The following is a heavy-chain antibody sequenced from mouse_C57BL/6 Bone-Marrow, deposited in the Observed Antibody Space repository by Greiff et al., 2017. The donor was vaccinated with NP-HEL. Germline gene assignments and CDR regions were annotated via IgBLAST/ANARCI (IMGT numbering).Heavy chain of an antibody. CDR2: INPGSGGT. J-gene: IGHJ4*01. D-gene: IGHD1-1*01. CDR1: GYAFTNYL. CDR3: ARGVYYYGSRGFYAMDD. Sequence: VQLQQSGAELVRPGTSVKVSCKASGYAFTNYLIEWVKQRPGQGLEWIGVINPGSGGTNYNEKFKGKATLTADKSSSTAYMQLSSLTSEDSAVYFCARGVYYYGSRGFYAMDDWGQGTSVTVSS. V-gene: IGHV1-54*01.